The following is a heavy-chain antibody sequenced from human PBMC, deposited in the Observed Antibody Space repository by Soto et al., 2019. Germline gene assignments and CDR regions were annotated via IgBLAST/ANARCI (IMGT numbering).Heavy chain of an antibody. CDR2: TIPILGIA. CDR3: AGDPDSHYNDSHASSYP. CDR1: GGTFSSYT. D-gene: IGHD4-4*01. Sequence: SVKVSCKASGGTFSSYTISWVRQAPGQGLEWMGRTIPILGIANYAQKFQGRVTISADKFTGTAYMELTGLRSDDTAVYYCAGDPDSHYNDSHASSYPWGQGTLVTVSS. V-gene: IGHV1-69*04. J-gene: IGHJ5*02.